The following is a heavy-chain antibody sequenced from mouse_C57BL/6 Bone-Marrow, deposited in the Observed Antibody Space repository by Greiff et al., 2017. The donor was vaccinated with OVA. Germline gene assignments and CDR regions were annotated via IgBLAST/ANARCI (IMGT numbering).Heavy chain of an antibody. D-gene: IGHD1-1*01. V-gene: IGHV5-17*01. CDR3: ARTLYGSTYYFDY. CDR2: ISSGSSTI. CDR1: GFTFSDYG. J-gene: IGHJ2*01. Sequence: VQLKESGGGLVKPGGSLKLSCAASGFTFSDYGMHWVRQAPEKGLEWVAYISSGSSTIYYADKVKGRFTISRDNAKNTLFLQMPSLRSEDTAMYYCARTLYGSTYYFDYWGQGTTLTVSS.